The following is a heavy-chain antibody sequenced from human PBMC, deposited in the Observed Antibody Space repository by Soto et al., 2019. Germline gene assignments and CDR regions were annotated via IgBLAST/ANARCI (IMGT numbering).Heavy chain of an antibody. CDR1: GGTFSSYA. CDR3: ASSSIAARPPYYFDY. V-gene: IGHV1-69*13. J-gene: IGHJ4*02. CDR2: IIPIFGTA. Sequence: GASVNVSCKASGGTFSSYAISWVRQAPGQGLEWMGGIIPIFGTADYAQKFQGRVTITADESTSTAYMELSSLRSEDTAVYYCASSSIAARPPYYFDYWGQGTLVTVS. D-gene: IGHD6-6*01.